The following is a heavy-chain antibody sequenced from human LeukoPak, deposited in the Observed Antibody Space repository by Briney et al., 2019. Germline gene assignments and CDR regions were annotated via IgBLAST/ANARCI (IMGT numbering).Heavy chain of an antibody. V-gene: IGHV3-23*01. CDR3: ARDLRTISAFDI. CDR1: GFTFSSYA. CDR2: ISNSGSGT. D-gene: IGHD2-8*01. J-gene: IGHJ3*02. Sequence: GGSLRLSCAASGFTFSSYAMSWVRQAPGKGLEWVSGISNSGSGTYYADSVKGRFTISRDNSKNTLYLQMNSLRAEDTAVYYCARDLRTISAFDIWGQGTMVTVSS.